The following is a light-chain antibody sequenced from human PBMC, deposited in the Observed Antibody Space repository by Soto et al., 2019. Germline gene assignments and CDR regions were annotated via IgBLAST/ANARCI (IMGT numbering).Light chain of an antibody. CDR2: EVS. J-gene: IGLJ1*01. V-gene: IGLV2-14*01. CDR3: SSYTSSSTLV. Sequence: QSALTQPASVSGSTGQSITISCTGTSSDVGGYNYVSWYQQHPGKAPKLTIYEVSNRPSGVSTRFSGSKSGNTASLTISGLQAEDEADYYCSSYTSSSTLVFGTGTKLTVL. CDR1: SSDVGGYNY.